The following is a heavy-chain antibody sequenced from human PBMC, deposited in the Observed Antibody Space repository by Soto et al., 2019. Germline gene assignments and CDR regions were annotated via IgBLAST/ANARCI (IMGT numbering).Heavy chain of an antibody. CDR2: ISYSGTI. CDR3: AGSRRSHGLAFDS. D-gene: IGHD3-10*01. CDR1: GGSITDYY. Sequence: PWETLSLTCNVSGGSITDYYWSWIRQSPAKGLQWIAFISYSGTINYNPSLKSRVTVSRDTSKNQFYLKLSSVTAADTAMYFCAGSRRSHGLAFDSCGHGTLATVSS. V-gene: IGHV4-59*01. J-gene: IGHJ4*01.